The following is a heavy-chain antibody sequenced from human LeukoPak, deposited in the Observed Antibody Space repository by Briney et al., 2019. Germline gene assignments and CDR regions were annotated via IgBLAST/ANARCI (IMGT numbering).Heavy chain of an antibody. J-gene: IGHJ4*02. V-gene: IGHV4-39*07. D-gene: IGHD5-12*01. CDR1: GGSISSSSYY. Sequence: SETLSLTCTVSGGSISSSSYYWGWIRQPPGKGPEWIGSIYYSGSTYYNPSLKSRVTISVDTSKNQFSLKLSSVTAADTAVYYCARAYSGYDQGYFDYWGQGTLVTVSS. CDR3: ARAYSGYDQGYFDY. CDR2: IYYSGST.